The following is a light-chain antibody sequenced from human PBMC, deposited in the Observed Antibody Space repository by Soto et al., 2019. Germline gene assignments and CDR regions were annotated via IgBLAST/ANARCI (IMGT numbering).Light chain of an antibody. CDR2: KAS. CDR1: QSIHSW. J-gene: IGKJ1*01. Sequence: DIQMTQSPSTLSASVGDRVTITCRASQSIHSWLAWYQQRPGKAPKLLIYKASSLESGVPSRFSGSGSGTEFTLTVGSLQPYDFATYYCQQDDSYPWTFGQGTRVET. V-gene: IGKV1-5*03. CDR3: QQDDSYPWT.